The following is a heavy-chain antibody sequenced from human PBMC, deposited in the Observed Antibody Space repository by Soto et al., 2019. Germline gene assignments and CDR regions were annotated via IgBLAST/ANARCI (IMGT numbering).Heavy chain of an antibody. CDR3: ARDPMGRYYGSGSYYFAY. J-gene: IGHJ4*02. V-gene: IGHV3-30-3*01. D-gene: IGHD3-10*01. Sequence: QVQLVESGGGVVQPGRSLRLSCAASGFTFSSYAMHWVRQAPGKGLEWVAVISYDGSNKYYADSVKGRFTISRDNSKNTLYRQMNNLRAEDRAVYYCARDPMGRYYGSGSYYFAYWGQGTLVTVSS. CDR1: GFTFSSYA. CDR2: ISYDGSNK.